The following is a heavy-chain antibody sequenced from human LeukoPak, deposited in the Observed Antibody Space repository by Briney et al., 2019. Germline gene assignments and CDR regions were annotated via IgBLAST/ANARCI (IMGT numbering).Heavy chain of an antibody. V-gene: IGHV4-34*01. CDR1: GGSFSGYY. CDR2: INHSGST. J-gene: IGHJ6*02. Sequence: SETLSLTCAVYGGSFSGYYWSWIRQPPGKGLEWIGEINHSGSTNYNPSLKSRVTISVDTSKNQFSLKLSSVTAADTAVYYCARGGIAVAGTGMYYYYGMDVWGQGTTVTVSS. D-gene: IGHD6-19*01. CDR3: ARGGIAVAGTGMYYYYGMDV.